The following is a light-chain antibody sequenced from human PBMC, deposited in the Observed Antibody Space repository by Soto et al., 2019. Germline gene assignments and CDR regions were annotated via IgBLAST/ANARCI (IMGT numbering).Light chain of an antibody. J-gene: IGKJ1*01. CDR1: QHVXSK. CDR3: KRHKGRLWT. CDR2: GAS. Sequence: IVMTKSPDTLSVSPGEGATLSCRHSQHVXSKLAWYQQKPGQAPRLLXYGASTRATGIPARLSGIGSGTELTLIVCGLHTEDAAVFCCKRHKGRLWTVGQGTKKDIK. V-gene: IGKV3-15*01.